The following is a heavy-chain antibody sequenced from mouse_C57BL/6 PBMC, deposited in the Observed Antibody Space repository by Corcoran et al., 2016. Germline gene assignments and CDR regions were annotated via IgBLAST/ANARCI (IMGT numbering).Heavy chain of an antibody. V-gene: IGHV1-26*01. CDR2: INPNNGGT. J-gene: IGHJ2*01. CDR3: ARDSD. CDR1: GYTFTEYY. Sequence: EDLLQQSGPELVKPGAAVKISCKASGYTFTEYYMNWVKQSHGKSLEWVGDINPNNGGTSYNQKFKGKATLTVDKSSSTAYMELRSLTSEDSAVYYCARDSDWGQGTTLTVSS.